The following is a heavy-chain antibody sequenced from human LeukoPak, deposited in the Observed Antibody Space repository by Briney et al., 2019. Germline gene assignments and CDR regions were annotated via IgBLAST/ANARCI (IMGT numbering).Heavy chain of an antibody. V-gene: IGHV3-21*01. CDR3: AKWSDELLFDP. CDR1: GFTFSSYS. CDR2: ISSSSTYI. Sequence: GGSLRLSCAASGFTFSSYSMNWVRQAPGKGLEWVSSISSSSTYIYYADTVKGRFTISRDNAKNSLYLQLNSLRAEDTAVYYCAKWSDELLFDPWAREPWSPSPQ. D-gene: IGHD1-26*01. J-gene: IGHJ5*02.